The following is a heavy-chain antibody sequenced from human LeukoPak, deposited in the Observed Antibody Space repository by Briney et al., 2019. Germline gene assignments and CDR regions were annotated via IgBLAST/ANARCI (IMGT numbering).Heavy chain of an antibody. D-gene: IGHD3-22*01. CDR1: GYTFTSYG. Sequence: WASVKVSCKASGYTFTSYGISWVRQAPGHGLEWMGWISAYNGNTNYAQKLQGRVTMTTDTSTSTAYMELRSLRSDDTAVYCCAYDSSGYPARGDAFDIWGQGTMVTVSS. CDR2: ISAYNGNT. CDR3: AYDSSGYPARGDAFDI. J-gene: IGHJ3*02. V-gene: IGHV1-18*01.